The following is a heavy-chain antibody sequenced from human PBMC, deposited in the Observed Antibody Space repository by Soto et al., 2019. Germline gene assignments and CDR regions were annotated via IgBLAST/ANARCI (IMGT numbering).Heavy chain of an antibody. CDR3: ARSVGSYYSN. D-gene: IGHD2-15*01. V-gene: IGHV4-39*01. CDR2: IYYSGST. J-gene: IGHJ4*02. CDR1: GGSISSSIHY. Sequence: SETLSLTCTVSGGSISSSIHYWGWIRQPPGKGLEWIANIYYSGSTFYNPSLKSRLAISVDTSNNQFSLNLNSVTAADTAVYYCARSVGSYYSNWGQGTLVNRLL.